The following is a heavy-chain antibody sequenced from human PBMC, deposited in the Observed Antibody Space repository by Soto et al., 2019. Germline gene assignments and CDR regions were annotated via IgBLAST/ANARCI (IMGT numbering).Heavy chain of an antibody. CDR3: ARGQQEYYDFWSGYYKGAVWFDP. V-gene: IGHV4-38-2*01. J-gene: IGHJ5*02. CDR2: IYHSGST. CDR1: GYSISSGYY. Sequence: TLSLTCAVSGYSISSGYYWGWIRQPPGKGLEWIGSIYHSGSTYYNPSLKSRVTISVDTSKNQFSLKLSSVTAADTAVYYCARGQQEYYDFWSGYYKGAVWFDPWGQGTLVTVSS. D-gene: IGHD3-3*01.